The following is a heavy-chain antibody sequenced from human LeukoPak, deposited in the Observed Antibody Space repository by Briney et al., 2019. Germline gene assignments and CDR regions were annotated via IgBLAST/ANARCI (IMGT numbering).Heavy chain of an antibody. CDR2: IKQDGSEK. CDR1: GFTFSSHW. CDR3: AREGTRSYDYVWGSYRPLDY. V-gene: IGHV3-7*03. J-gene: IGHJ4*02. D-gene: IGHD3-16*02. Sequence: GGSLRLSCEASGFTFSSHWMSWVRQAPGKGLEWVANIKQDGSEKYYVDSVKGRFTISRDNAKNSLYLQMNSLRAEDTAVYYCAREGTRSYDYVWGSYRPLDYWGQGTLVTVSS.